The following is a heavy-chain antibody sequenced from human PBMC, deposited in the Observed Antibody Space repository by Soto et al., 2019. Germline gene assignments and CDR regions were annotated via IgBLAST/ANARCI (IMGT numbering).Heavy chain of an antibody. J-gene: IGHJ6*02. CDR1: GGTFSSYA. CDR3: ARGIGEQIVRYYYYGMDA. CDR2: IIPIFGTA. D-gene: IGHD6-6*01. V-gene: IGHV1-69*13. Sequence: SVKVSCKASGGTFSSYAISWVRQAPGQGLEWMGGIIPIFGTANYAQKFQGRVTITADESTSTAYMELSSLRSEDTAVYYCARGIGEQIVRYYYYGMDALGQGPTVTVSS.